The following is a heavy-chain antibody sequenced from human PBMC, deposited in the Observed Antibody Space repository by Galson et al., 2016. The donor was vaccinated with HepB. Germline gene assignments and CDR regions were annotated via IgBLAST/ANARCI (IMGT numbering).Heavy chain of an antibody. CDR1: GSAINNAW. Sequence: SLRLSCAASGSAINNAWMNWVRQAPGKGLEWVGRIKSKTDAGTTDYAAPVKGRFTFSRDDSKNTVYLQMNSLKTEDTAVYYCSTGGIVLVSIYYFYGMDVWGQGTTVTVSS. CDR3: STGGIVLVSIYYFYGMDV. J-gene: IGHJ6*02. CDR2: IKSKTDAGTT. V-gene: IGHV3-15*07. D-gene: IGHD2-8*02.